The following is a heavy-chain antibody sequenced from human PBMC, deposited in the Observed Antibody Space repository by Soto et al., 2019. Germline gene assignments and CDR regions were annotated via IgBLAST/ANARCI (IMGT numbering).Heavy chain of an antibody. V-gene: IGHV4-31*03. Sequence: SETLSLTCTVSGDSISSGGYYWSWIRQLPGKGLEWIGYIYSNGYTYYNPSLESRVTISLDTSNNQFSLKLTSVTAADTAVYYCARGNEDRYYDILTGYSHYYYGMDVWGQGTTVTVSS. J-gene: IGHJ6*02. CDR1: GDSISSGGYY. CDR3: ARGNEDRYYDILTGYSHYYYGMDV. D-gene: IGHD3-9*01. CDR2: IYSNGYT.